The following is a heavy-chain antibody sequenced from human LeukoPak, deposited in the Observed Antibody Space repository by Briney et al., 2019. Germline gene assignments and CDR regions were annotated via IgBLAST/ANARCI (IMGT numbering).Heavy chain of an antibody. CDR3: ARVRTSVAGSYYYYYYMDV. Sequence: SVKVSCEASGGTFSSYAISWVRQAPGQGLEWMGRIIPIFGTANYAQKFQGRVTITTDESTSTAYMELSSLRSEDTAVYYCARVRTSVAGSYYYYYYMDVWGKGTTVTVSS. J-gene: IGHJ6*03. D-gene: IGHD6-19*01. V-gene: IGHV1-69*05. CDR1: GGTFSSYA. CDR2: IIPIFGTA.